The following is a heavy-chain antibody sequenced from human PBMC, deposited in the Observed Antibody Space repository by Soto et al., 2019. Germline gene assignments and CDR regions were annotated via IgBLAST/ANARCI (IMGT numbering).Heavy chain of an antibody. V-gene: IGHV1-8*01. CDR1: GYTFTSYD. J-gene: IGHJ6*02. CDR2: MKTNSDDT. CDR3: AREWSAAGHFYGMDV. Sequence: SVKVSCKTSGYTFTSYDINWVRQAPGQGLEWVGWMKTNSDDTRSAQKFRGRLTLTRDKSMRAVYMKLSNLRPDDTAVYYCAREWSAAGHFYGMDVWGQGTTVTVSS. D-gene: IGHD6-13*01.